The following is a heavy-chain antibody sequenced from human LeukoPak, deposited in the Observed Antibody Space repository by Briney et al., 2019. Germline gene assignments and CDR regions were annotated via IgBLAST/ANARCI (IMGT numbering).Heavy chain of an antibody. J-gene: IGHJ4*02. V-gene: IGHV3-48*03. CDR2: ISSSGSTI. D-gene: IGHD5-12*01. CDR1: GFTFSSYE. Sequence: GGSLRLSCAASGFTFSSYEMNWVRQAPGKGLEWVSYISSSGSTIYYADSVKGRFTISRDNAKNSLYLKMNSLSAEDTAVYYCARDLFNGYGSNGAFDYWGQGTLVTVSS. CDR3: ARDLFNGYGSNGAFDY.